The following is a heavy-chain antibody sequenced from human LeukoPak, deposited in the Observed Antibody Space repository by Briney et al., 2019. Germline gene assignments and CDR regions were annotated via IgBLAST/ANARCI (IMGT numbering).Heavy chain of an antibody. Sequence: GRSLRLSCAVSGYTFSSHGMHRVRQAPGKGLEWVAAIWYDGSYKYYADSVKGRFTISRDNSKNMLYLQMDSLRGEDRALYYCARLWGSVSGYFDYWGQGTLVTVSS. V-gene: IGHV3-33*01. D-gene: IGHD2-21*01. J-gene: IGHJ4*02. CDR1: GYTFSSHG. CDR3: ARLWGSVSGYFDY. CDR2: IWYDGSYK.